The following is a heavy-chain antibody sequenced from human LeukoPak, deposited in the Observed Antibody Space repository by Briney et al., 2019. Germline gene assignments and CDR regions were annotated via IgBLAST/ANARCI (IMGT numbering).Heavy chain of an antibody. D-gene: IGHD3-22*01. V-gene: IGHV4-31*03. CDR1: GDSISSGGYY. CDR2: ISYTGHT. Sequence: KPSETLTLTCTVSGDSISSGGYYWSWIRQHPGKRLEWIGCISYTGHTYYNPSLRSRLTISVDTSKNHFSLKLSSVTAADTAVYYCARDYYDARSYHYEKAFDIWGQGTMVTVSS. CDR3: ARDYYDARSYHYEKAFDI. J-gene: IGHJ3*02.